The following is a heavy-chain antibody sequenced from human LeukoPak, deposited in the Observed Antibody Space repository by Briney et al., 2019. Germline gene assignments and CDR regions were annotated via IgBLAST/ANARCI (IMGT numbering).Heavy chain of an antibody. CDR3: ARELWGDGMVV. Sequence: PSQTLSLTCTVSGGSISSGDYYWSWILQPPGKGLEWIGYIYYSGSTYYNPSLKSRVTISVDTSKNQFSLKLSSVTAADTAVYYCARELWGDGMVVWGQGATVTDSS. CDR1: GGSISSGDYY. D-gene: IGHD3-16*01. CDR2: IYYSGST. V-gene: IGHV4-30-4*01. J-gene: IGHJ6*02.